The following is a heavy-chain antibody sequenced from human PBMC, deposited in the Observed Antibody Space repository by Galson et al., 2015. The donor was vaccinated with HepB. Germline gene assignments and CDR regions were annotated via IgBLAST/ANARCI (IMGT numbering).Heavy chain of an antibody. CDR3: ARDRHRSKPDAFDI. CDR1: GFTFSSYA. CDR2: ISYDGSNK. D-gene: IGHD3-10*01. Sequence: CAASGFTFSSYAMHWVRQAPGKGLEWVAVISYDGSNKYYADSVKGRFTISRDNSKNTLYLQMNSLRAEDTAVYYCARDRHRSKPDAFDIWGQGTMVTVSS. J-gene: IGHJ3*02. V-gene: IGHV3-30-3*01.